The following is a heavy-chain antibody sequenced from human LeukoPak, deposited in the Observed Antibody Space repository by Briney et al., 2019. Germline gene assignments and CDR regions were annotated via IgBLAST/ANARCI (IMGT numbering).Heavy chain of an antibody. Sequence: GGSLRLSCAPSGFTFSNYGMNWVRQAPGRGLEWLSYISSSSDATHYADSVKGRFTISRDNAKNSLYLEMNSLRDEDTAVYYCARAMRSGYDYWGQGTLVTVSS. CDR2: ISSSSDAT. D-gene: IGHD5-12*01. CDR3: ARAMRSGYDY. J-gene: IGHJ4*02. V-gene: IGHV3-48*02. CDR1: GFTFSNYG.